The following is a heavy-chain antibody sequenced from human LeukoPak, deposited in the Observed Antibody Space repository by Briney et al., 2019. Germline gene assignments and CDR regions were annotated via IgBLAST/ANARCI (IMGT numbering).Heavy chain of an antibody. CDR1: GGSISSGGYY. J-gene: IGHJ4*02. Sequence: SETLSLTCTVSGGSISSGGYYWSWIRQHPGTGLEWIGYIYYSGSTYYNPSLKSRVTISVDTSKNQFSLKLSSVTAADTAVYYCARVGYYDSSGYWLGSDYWGQGTLVTVSS. V-gene: IGHV4-31*03. CDR2: IYYSGST. D-gene: IGHD3-22*01. CDR3: ARVGYYDSSGYWLGSDY.